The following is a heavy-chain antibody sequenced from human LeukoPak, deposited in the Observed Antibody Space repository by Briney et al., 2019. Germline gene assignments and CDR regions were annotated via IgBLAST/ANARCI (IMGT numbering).Heavy chain of an antibody. J-gene: IGHJ4*02. CDR3: ARERYLYYFDY. Sequence: GGSLRLSCAASGFTFSSYWMHWVRQAPGKGLVWVSRINTDGSSTSYADSVKGRFTISRDNAKNTLYLQMNSLRAEDTAVYYCARERYLYYFDYWGQGTLVTVSS. D-gene: IGHD3-16*02. CDR2: INTDGSST. V-gene: IGHV3-74*01. CDR1: GFTFSSYW.